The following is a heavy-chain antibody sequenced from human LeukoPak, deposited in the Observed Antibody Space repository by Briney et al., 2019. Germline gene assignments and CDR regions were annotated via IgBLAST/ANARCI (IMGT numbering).Heavy chain of an antibody. V-gene: IGHV3-30*18. Sequence: QPGGSLRLSCAASGFTFSSYGMHWVRQAPGKGLEWVAVISYDGSNKYYADSVKGRFTISRDNSKNTLYLQMNSLRAEDTAVYYCAKDRRAGSYDYWGQGTLVTVSS. D-gene: IGHD3-10*01. CDR2: ISYDGSNK. J-gene: IGHJ4*02. CDR1: GFTFSSYG. CDR3: AKDRRAGSYDY.